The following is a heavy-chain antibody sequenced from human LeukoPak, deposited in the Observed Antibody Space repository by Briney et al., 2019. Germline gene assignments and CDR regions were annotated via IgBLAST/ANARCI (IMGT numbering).Heavy chain of an antibody. D-gene: IGHD4-17*01. CDR1: GYSFTSYW. J-gene: IGHJ4*02. Sequence: PGESLKISCKGSGYSFTSYWIGWVRQMPRKGLEWVGIIYPDDSETRYSPSFQDQVTISADKSISTAYLQWSSLKASDTAMYYCARHYPGGDYFIDYWGQGTLVTVSS. CDR3: ARHYPGGDYFIDY. CDR2: IYPDDSET. V-gene: IGHV5-51*01.